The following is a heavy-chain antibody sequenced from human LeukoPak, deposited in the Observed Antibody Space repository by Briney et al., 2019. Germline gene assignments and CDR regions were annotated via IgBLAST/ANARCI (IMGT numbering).Heavy chain of an antibody. J-gene: IGHJ4*02. Sequence: GGSLRLSCAASGFTFSSSAMSWVRQAPGKGLEWISVIYSGGTTYYADSVKGRFTISKDNSKNTLYLQMNSLRAEDTAVYYCARAFLVGATTFDYWGQGTLVTVSS. CDR3: ARAFLVGATTFDY. D-gene: IGHD1-26*01. V-gene: IGHV3-66*01. CDR1: GFTFSSSA. CDR2: IYSGGTT.